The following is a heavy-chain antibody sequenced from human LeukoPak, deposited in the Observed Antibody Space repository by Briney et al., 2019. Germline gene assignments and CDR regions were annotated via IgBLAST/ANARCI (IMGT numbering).Heavy chain of an antibody. CDR2: IIPIFGTA. CDR1: GGTFSSYA. J-gene: IGHJ3*02. D-gene: IGHD3-16*02. CDR3: ARDLNTYYVWGSYPPHAFDI. V-gene: IGHV1-69*13. Sequence: GASVKVSCKASGGTFSSYAISWVRQAPGQGLEWMGGIIPIFGTANYAQKFQGRVTITADESTSTAYMELSSLRSEDTAVYYCARDLNTYYVWGSYPPHAFDIWGQGTMVTVSS.